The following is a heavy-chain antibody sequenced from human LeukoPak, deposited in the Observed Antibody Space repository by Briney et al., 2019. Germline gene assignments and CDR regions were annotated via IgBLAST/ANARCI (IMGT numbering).Heavy chain of an antibody. CDR3: AREVYSSSWGD. D-gene: IGHD6-13*01. V-gene: IGHV3-7*01. CDR1: GFTVSSYW. J-gene: IGHJ4*02. CDR2: IKQDGSEK. Sequence: GGSLRLSCAASGFTVSSYWMSWVRQAPGKGLEWVANIKQDGSEKYYVDSVKGRFTISRDNAKNSLYLQMNSLRAEDTAVYYCAREVYSSSWGDWGQGTLVTVSS.